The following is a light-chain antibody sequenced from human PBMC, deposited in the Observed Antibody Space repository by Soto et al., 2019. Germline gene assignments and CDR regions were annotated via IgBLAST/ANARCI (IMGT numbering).Light chain of an antibody. J-gene: IGLJ3*02. V-gene: IGLV2-11*01. CDR2: DVT. Sequence: QSALTQPRSVSGSPGQSVTISCTGTSSDVGGYNYVSWYQQHPGKAPRLVIYDVTKRPSGVPDRFSGSKSGNTASLTISGLQAEDEAAYYCCSYAGSYTLWVFGGGTKLTVL. CDR1: SSDVGGYNY. CDR3: CSYAGSYTLWV.